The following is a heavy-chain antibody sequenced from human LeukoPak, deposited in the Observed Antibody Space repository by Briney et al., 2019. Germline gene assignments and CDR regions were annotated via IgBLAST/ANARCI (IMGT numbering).Heavy chain of an antibody. CDR3: ARGGYCSGRSCYSFLDN. D-gene: IGHD2-15*01. J-gene: IGHJ4*02. Sequence: ASVKVSCKASGYTFTSYDINWVRQATGQGLEWMGWMNPNSGNTGYAQKFQGRFTMTRNTSISPAYMELSSLRSEDTAVYYCARGGYCSGRSCYSFLDNWGQGTLVTASS. CDR2: MNPNSGNT. V-gene: IGHV1-8*01. CDR1: GYTFTSYD.